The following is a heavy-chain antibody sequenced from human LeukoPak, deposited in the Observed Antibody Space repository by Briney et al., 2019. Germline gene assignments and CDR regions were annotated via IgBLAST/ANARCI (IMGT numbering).Heavy chain of an antibody. Sequence: PGGSLRLSCAASGFTFSSYWMSWVRQAPGKELEWVANIKQDGSEKYYVDSVKGRFTISRDNAKNSLYLQMNSLRAEDTAVYYCARGVAVADAYYFDYWGQGTLVTVSP. CDR3: ARGVAVADAYYFDY. CDR1: GFTFSSYW. D-gene: IGHD6-19*01. J-gene: IGHJ4*02. V-gene: IGHV3-7*01. CDR2: IKQDGSEK.